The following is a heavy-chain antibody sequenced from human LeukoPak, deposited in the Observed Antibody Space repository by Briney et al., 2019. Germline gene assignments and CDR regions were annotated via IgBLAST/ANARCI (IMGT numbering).Heavy chain of an antibody. CDR1: GGSISSGDYY. CDR2: IYYSGST. CDR3: ARVNWNDAFDI. J-gene: IGHJ3*02. D-gene: IGHD1-1*01. Sequence: SETLSLTCTVSGGSISSGDYYWGWIRQPPGKGLEWIGYIYYSGSTYYNPSLKSRVTISVDTSKNQFSLKLSSVTAADTAVYYCARVNWNDAFDIWGQGTMVTVSS. V-gene: IGHV4-30-4*08.